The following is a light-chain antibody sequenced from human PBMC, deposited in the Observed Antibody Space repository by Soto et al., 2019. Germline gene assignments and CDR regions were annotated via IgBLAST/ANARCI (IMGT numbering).Light chain of an antibody. CDR2: DAS. Sequence: EIVLTQSPGTLSLSPGERATLSCRATESVVSNYLAWYQLKPGQAPRLLIYDASSRATGIPDRFSGSGSGTDFTLTISRLEPEDFAVYFCQHYGPIPWTFGQGTKVEIK. CDR1: ESVVSNY. J-gene: IGKJ1*01. V-gene: IGKV3-20*01. CDR3: QHYGPIPWT.